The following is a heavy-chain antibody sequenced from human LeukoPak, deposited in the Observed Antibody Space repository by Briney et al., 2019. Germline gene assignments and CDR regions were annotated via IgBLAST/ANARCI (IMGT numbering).Heavy chain of an antibody. CDR3: ARVGRGGGLPSWWFDP. J-gene: IGHJ5*02. V-gene: IGHV4-59*01. CDR2: IYYSGST. CDR1: GVSISSYY. D-gene: IGHD2-15*01. Sequence: PSETLSLTCTASGVSISSYYWSWIRQPPGKGLEWIGYIYYSGSTNYNPSPKSRVTISVATSTNTFSLTLSSVTAADRAVYYCARVGRGGGLPSWWFDPWGQGTLVTVSS.